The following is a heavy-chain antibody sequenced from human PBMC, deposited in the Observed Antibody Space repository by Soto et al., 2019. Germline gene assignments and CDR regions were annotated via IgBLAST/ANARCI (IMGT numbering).Heavy chain of an antibody. J-gene: IGHJ5*02. V-gene: IGHV4-39*01. Sequence: PSETLSLTCTVSGGSISSSSYYWGWIRQPPGKGLEWIGSIYYSGSTYYNPSLKSRVTISVDTSKNQFSLKLSSVTAADTAVYYCASPKIAFYNWFYPWGQGTLVTVSS. CDR3: ASPKIAFYNWFYP. CDR1: GGSISSSSYY. CDR2: IYYSGST. D-gene: IGHD3-3*02.